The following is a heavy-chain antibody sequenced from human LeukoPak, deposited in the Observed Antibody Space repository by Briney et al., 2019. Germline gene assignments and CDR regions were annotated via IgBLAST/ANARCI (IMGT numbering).Heavy chain of an antibody. J-gene: IGHJ2*01. V-gene: IGHV3-49*04. D-gene: IGHD4-23*01. CDR2: IRSKAFGERT. CDR1: GFTFSSYA. CDR3: ARGRTTVELWYLDL. Sequence: PGGSLRLSCAASGFTFSSYAMSWVRQAPGKGLEWVGFIRSKAFGERTEYATSVKGIFTVSRDDSKSVAYLQMNSLKTEDTAVYYCARGRTTVELWYLDLWGRGTLVTVSS.